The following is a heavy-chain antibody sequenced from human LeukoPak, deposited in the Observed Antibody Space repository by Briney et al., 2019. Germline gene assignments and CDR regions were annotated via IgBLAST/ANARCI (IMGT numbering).Heavy chain of an antibody. D-gene: IGHD7-27*01. J-gene: IGHJ6*02. V-gene: IGHV3-74*01. CDR1: GLAFHIHW. CDR2: INNDGSAS. Sequence: GGSLRLSCAASGLAFHIHWMHWVRQGPGKGLMWVSRINNDGSASHYADSVKGRFTTSRDNAKNTLYLQMNSLTADDTAVYFWARVVGKITSNYYPMDVWAEGPRSPSP. CDR3: ARVVGKITSNYYPMDV.